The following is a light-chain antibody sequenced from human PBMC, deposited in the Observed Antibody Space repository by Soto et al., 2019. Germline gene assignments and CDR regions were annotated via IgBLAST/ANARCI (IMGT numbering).Light chain of an antibody. CDR3: QQYNSYSWT. J-gene: IGKJ1*01. V-gene: IGKV1-5*03. Sequence: DIQMTQSPSTLSASVRDRVTISCLASQSVNRWLAWYQQKPVKAPKLLIYETSSLESGVPSRFGGSGSGTEFTLTISSLQPDDFAIYYCQQYNSYSWTFGQGTKVDIK. CDR2: ETS. CDR1: QSVNRW.